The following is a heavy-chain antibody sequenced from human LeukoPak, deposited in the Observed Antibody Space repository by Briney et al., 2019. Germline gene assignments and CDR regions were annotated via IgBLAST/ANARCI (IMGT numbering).Heavy chain of an antibody. CDR3: ARVKWFGELAHFDF. D-gene: IGHD3-10*01. CDR1: GYIFSTYE. V-gene: IGHV1-8*03. CDR2: MNPHSGNT. Sequence: GASVKVSCKASGYIFSTYEINWVRQATGQGLEWMGWMNPHSGNTGYAQKFQGRVTITRNTSINTAYMELSSLRSEDTAVYYCARVKWFGELAHFDFWGQGTLVTVSS. J-gene: IGHJ4*02.